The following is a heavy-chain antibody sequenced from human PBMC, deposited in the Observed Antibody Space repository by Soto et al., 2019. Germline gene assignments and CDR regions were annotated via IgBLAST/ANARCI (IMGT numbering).Heavy chain of an antibody. CDR3: AKDFKVSGGHYGSLNYYYGMDV. V-gene: IGHV3-30*18. D-gene: IGHD3-10*01. CDR2: ISYDGILK. CDR1: GSTFSDFG. J-gene: IGHJ6*02. Sequence: PGGSLRLSCAASGSTFSDFGMHWVRQAPGKGLEWVAIISYDGILKYYADSVKGRFTIPRDTSKGAVYLQMNSLTPEDTAVYYCAKDFKVSGGHYGSLNYYYGMDVWGQGTTVTVSS.